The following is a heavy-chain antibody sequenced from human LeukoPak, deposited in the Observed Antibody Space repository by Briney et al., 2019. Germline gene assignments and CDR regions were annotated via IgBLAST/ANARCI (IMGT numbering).Heavy chain of an antibody. D-gene: IGHD3-3*01. CDR2: MNPNSGNT. J-gene: IGHJ5*02. V-gene: IGHV1-8*01. CDR3: ARGYSYYDFWSGYNWFDP. CDR1: GYTFTSYD. Sequence: ASVKVSFTASGYTFTSYDINWVRQATGQGFEWMGWMNPNSGNTGYAQKFQGRVTMTRNTSISTAYMELSSLRSEDTAVYYCARGYSYYDFWSGYNWFDPWGQGTLVTVSS.